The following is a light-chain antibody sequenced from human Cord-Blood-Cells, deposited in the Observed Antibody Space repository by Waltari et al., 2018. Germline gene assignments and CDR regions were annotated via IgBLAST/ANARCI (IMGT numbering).Light chain of an antibody. CDR1: SSDVGGYNY. J-gene: IGLJ3*02. V-gene: IGLV2-14*01. CDR2: DVS. Sequence: QSALTQPASVSGSPGQSITISCTGTSSDVGGYNYVSWYQQHPGNAPKLMIYDVSNRPSGGSNRFAGSKSGNTASLTISGLQAEDEADYYCSSYTSSSTLVFGGGTKLTVL. CDR3: SSYTSSSTLV.